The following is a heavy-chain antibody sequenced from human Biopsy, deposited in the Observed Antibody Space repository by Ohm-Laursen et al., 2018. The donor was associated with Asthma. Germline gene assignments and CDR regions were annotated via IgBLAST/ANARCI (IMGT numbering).Heavy chain of an antibody. CDR2: ISYDGGNK. CDR1: GFTFSDYD. D-gene: IGHD4-23*01. CDR3: ARTHERWTSIQDDALDI. V-gene: IGHV3-30*03. J-gene: IGHJ3*02. Sequence: SLRLSCTASGFTFSDYDMHWVRQAPGKGLEWVAVISYDGGNKFYGDSVKGRFTLSRDNSRNTLYLQMNSLRVEDTAIYYCARTHERWTSIQDDALDIWGQGTMVIVSS.